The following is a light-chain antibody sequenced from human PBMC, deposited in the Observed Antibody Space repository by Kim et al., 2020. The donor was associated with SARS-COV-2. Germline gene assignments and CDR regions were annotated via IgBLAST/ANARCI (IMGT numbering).Light chain of an antibody. J-gene: IGKJ1*01. V-gene: IGKV1-5*01. CDR3: QHYSYYWT. CDR2: DAS. Sequence: DIQMTQSPSTLSASVGDRVTITCRASQSVSSWLAWYQQKPGRAPKMLIYDASTLASGVPSRFRGSRSGTEFTLTISSLLPDDVATDYCQHYSYYWTFGQGTKVEIK. CDR1: QSVSSW.